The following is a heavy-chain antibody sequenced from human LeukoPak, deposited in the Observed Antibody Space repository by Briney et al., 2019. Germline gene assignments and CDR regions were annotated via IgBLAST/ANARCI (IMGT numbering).Heavy chain of an antibody. J-gene: IGHJ4*02. V-gene: IGHV4-34*01. CDR2: INHSGST. D-gene: IGHD5-18*01. Sequence: PSETLSLTCAVYGGSFSGYYWSWIRQPPGKGLEWIGEINHSGSTNYNPSLKSRVTISVDTSKNQFSLKLSSVTAADTAVYYCARRRGYSYSPFDYWGQGTLVTVSS. CDR3: ARRRGYSYSPFDY. CDR1: GGSFSGYY.